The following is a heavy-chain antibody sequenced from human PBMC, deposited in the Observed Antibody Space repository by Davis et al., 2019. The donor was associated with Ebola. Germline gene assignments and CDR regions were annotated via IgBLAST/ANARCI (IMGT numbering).Heavy chain of an antibody. V-gene: IGHV4-34*01. CDR3: ARVVQKVVRLDS. D-gene: IGHD2-8*01. J-gene: IGHJ5*01. Sequence: MPSETLSLTCAVYGGSFSAYYWSWIRQPPGRGLEWIGEINHSGSTNYDPSLKSRVTISVDTSKNQFSLKMNSVTAADTAVYYCARVVQKVVRLDSWGQGTLVTVSS. CDR1: GGSFSAYY. CDR2: INHSGST.